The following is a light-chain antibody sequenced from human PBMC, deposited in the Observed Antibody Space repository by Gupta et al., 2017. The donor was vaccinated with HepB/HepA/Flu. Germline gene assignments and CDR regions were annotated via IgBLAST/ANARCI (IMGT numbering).Light chain of an antibody. CDR1: QSISSW. CDR3: QQYNSRT. Sequence: DIQMTQSPSTLSASVGDRVTITCRASQSISSWLAWYQQKPGKAPKLLIYKASSLESGVPSRFSGSGSGTEFTLTIRRLQPDDFATYYCQQYNSRTFGQGTKVEIK. J-gene: IGKJ1*01. V-gene: IGKV1-5*03. CDR2: KAS.